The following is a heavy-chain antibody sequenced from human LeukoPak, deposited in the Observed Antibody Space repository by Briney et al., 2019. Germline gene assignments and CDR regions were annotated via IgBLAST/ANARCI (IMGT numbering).Heavy chain of an antibody. CDR1: GFTFSDYY. D-gene: IGHD3-10*01. CDR3: ARNIGSHKMNNWFDP. CDR2: ISSSGSTI. Sequence: GGSLRLSCAASGFTFSDYYMSWIRQAPGKGLEWVSYISSSGSTIYYADSAKGRFTISRDNAKNSLYLQMNSLRAEDTAVYYCARNIGSHKMNNWFDPWGQGTLVTVSS. J-gene: IGHJ5*02. V-gene: IGHV3-11*01.